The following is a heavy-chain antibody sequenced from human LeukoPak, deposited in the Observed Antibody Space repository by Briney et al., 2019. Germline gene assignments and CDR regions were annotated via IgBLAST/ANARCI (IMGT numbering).Heavy chain of an antibody. CDR3: ARELLDYYYGMDV. D-gene: IGHD2-15*01. CDR2: INPNSGGT. J-gene: IGHJ6*02. Sequence: EASVKVSCKASGYTFTGYYMHWVRQAPGQGLEWMGWINPNSGGTNYAQKFRGRVTMTRDTSISTAYMELSRLRSDDTAVYYCARELLDYYYGMDVWGQGTTVTVSS. V-gene: IGHV1-2*02. CDR1: GYTFTGYY.